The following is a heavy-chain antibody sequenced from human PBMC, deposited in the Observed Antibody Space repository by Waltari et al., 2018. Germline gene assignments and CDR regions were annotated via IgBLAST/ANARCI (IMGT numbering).Heavy chain of an antibody. CDR3: AKATYSSPNYGMDV. CDR1: GFTFSSYE. V-gene: IGHV3-23*01. J-gene: IGHJ6*02. CDR2: VSGSGGET. Sequence: EVQLLESGGGLVQPGGSRRLSCEVSGFTFSSYEMSWVRPAPGKGLGWVSGVSGSGGETYYADSVKGRFTVSRDNSNNMLFLQMNNLRGEDTAIYYCAKATYSSPNYGMDVWGQGTTVTVSS. D-gene: IGHD6-13*01.